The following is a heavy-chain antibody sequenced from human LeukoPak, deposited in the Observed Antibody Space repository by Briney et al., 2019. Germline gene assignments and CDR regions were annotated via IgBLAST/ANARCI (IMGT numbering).Heavy chain of an antibody. V-gene: IGHV4-61*02. CDR1: GDSISSGDYY. Sequence: PSETLSLTCTVSGDSISSGDYYWSWIRQPAGKGLEWIGRIYTSGSTNYNPSLKSRLTISVDTSKDQFSLKLTSVTAADTAVYYCARDPFGEGGINYWGQGTLVTVSS. CDR3: ARDPFGEGGINY. J-gene: IGHJ4*02. CDR2: IYTSGST. D-gene: IGHD3-10*01.